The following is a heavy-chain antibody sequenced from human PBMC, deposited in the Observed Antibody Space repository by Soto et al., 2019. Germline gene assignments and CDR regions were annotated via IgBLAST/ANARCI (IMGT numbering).Heavy chain of an antibody. CDR3: ARMNVDSYQFYYAMDV. D-gene: IGHD4-17*01. CDR2: IFSDNER. V-gene: IGHV2-26*01. Sequence: SGPTLVNPTATLTLTCTVSGFSLITGKMGVSWIRQPPGKALEWLAHIFSDNERSYSTSLQGRLTISKDTSGSQVVLSMTNVDPVDTATYYCARMNVDSYQFYYAMDVWGQGTTVTVSS. CDR1: GFSLITGKMG. J-gene: IGHJ6*02.